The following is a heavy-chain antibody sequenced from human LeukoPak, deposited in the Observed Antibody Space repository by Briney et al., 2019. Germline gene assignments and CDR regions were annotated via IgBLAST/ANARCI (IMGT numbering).Heavy chain of an antibody. V-gene: IGHV3-74*01. CDR2: IDSDGSTT. J-gene: IGHJ4*02. CDR3: ARPPTIFGVVTTYYFDY. CDR1: GFSFSNYW. Sequence: PGESLRLSCAASGFSFSNYWMHWVRQAPGKGLVWVSRIDSDGSTTNYAESVKGRFTISRDNAKNSLYLQMNSLRAEDTAVYYCARPPTIFGVVTTYYFDYWGQGTLVTVSS. D-gene: IGHD3-3*01.